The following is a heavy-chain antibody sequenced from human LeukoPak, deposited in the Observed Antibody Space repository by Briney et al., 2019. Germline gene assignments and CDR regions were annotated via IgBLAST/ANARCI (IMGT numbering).Heavy chain of an antibody. CDR3: ASRNQYCGGDCFWAFDI. CDR1: GFTFSSYA. Sequence: GGSLRLSCAASGFTFSSYAMSWVRQAPGKGLEWVSAIGGSGVGTHYADSARGRFTISRDNSKNTLYLQMNSLRAEDTAVYYCASRNQYCGGDCFWAFDIWGQGTMVTVSS. D-gene: IGHD2-21*02. V-gene: IGHV3-23*01. CDR2: IGGSGVGT. J-gene: IGHJ3*02.